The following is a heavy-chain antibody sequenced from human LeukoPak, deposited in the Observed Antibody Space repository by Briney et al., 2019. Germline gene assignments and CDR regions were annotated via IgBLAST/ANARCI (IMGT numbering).Heavy chain of an antibody. CDR3: ANSVFGELLSMLDY. V-gene: IGHV3-30-3*01. CDR2: ISYDGSNK. CDR1: GFTFSSYA. D-gene: IGHD3-10*02. J-gene: IGHJ4*02. Sequence: GRSLRLSCAASGFTFSSYAMHWVRQAPGKGLEWVAVISYDGSNKYYADSVKGRFTISRDNSKNTLYLQMNSLRAEDTAVYYCANSVFGELLSMLDYWGQGTLVTVSS.